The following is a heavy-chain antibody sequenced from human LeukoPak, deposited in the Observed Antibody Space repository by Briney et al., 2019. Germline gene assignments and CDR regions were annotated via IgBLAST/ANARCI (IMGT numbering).Heavy chain of an antibody. J-gene: IGHJ6*03. CDR1: GGSISSYY. CDR2: IYTSGST. V-gene: IGHV4-4*07. CDR3: AREVTHYYYYYYMDV. Sequence: PSETLSLTCTVSGGSISSYYWSWIRQPAGKGLEWIGRIYTSGSTNYNPSLKSRVTISVDTSKNQFSLKLSSVTAADTAVYYCAREVTHYYYYYYMDVWGKGTTVTVSS.